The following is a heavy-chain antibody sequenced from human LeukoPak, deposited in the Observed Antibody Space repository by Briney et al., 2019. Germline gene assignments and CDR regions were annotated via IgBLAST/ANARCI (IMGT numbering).Heavy chain of an antibody. CDR1: GGFFSGYY. Sequence: PSVTLPLTCAVYGGFFSGYYWSWIRRPPGKGVTWIGEINHSESTNYNPSLESQVTITVDTYKNQLSLKLSSVTAADTAVYYCTRADSYYDSSGYYHWGQGTLVTVSS. CDR2: INHSEST. D-gene: IGHD3-22*01. CDR3: TRADSYYDSSGYYH. J-gene: IGHJ4*02. V-gene: IGHV4-34*01.